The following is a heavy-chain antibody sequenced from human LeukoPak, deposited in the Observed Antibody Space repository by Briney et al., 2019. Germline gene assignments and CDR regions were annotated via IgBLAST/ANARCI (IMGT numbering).Heavy chain of an antibody. V-gene: IGHV4-34*01. CDR1: GGSFSGYY. CDR3: ARGVDVRLVPAASRTKHFDC. J-gene: IGHJ4*02. CDR2: INHSGST. Sequence: SETLSLTCAVSGGSFSGYYWSWIRQPPGKGLEWIGEINHSGSTNYNPSLKSRVTISVDTSKNQFSLKLSPVTAADTTVDHCARGVDVRLVPAASRTKHFDCSLEGTLVTDCS. D-gene: IGHD2-2*01.